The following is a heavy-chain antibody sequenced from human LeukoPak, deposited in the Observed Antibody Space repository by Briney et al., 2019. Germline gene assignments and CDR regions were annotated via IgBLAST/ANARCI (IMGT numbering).Heavy chain of an antibody. J-gene: IGHJ4*02. CDR3: ATVNYYYDSSGYYPYYFDY. CDR1: GYTLTELS. V-gene: IGHV1-24*01. Sequence: GASVKVSCKVSGYTLTELSMHWVRQAPGKGLEWMEGFDPEDGETIYAQKFQGRVTMTEDTSTDTAYMELSSLRSEDTAVYYCATVNYYYDSSGYYPYYFDYWGQGTLVTVSS. CDR2: FDPEDGET. D-gene: IGHD3-22*01.